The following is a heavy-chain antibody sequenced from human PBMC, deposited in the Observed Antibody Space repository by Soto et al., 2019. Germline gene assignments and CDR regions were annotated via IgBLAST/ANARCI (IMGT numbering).Heavy chain of an antibody. CDR2: IYYSGST. Sequence: QVQLQESGPGLVKPSETLSLTCTVSGGSISSYYWSWIRQPPGKGLEWIGYIYYSGSTNYNPSLKSRVTISVDTSKNQFSLKLSSVTAADMAVYYCARRGGYSSPFDYWGQGTLVTVSS. D-gene: IGHD6-13*01. CDR1: GGSISSYY. J-gene: IGHJ4*02. V-gene: IGHV4-59*01. CDR3: ARRGGYSSPFDY.